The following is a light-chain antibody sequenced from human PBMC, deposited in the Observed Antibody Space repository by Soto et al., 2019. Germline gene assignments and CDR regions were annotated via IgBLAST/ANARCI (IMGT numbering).Light chain of an antibody. CDR1: SSDVGGYNY. CDR3: SSYTTSGSLV. J-gene: IGLJ2*01. CDR2: DVS. Sequence: QSALTQPASVSGSPGQSITISCTGTSSDVGGYNYVSWYQQHPGKAPKLMIYDVSNRPSGVSNRFSGSKSGNTASLTISGLQAEYEADYYCSSYTTSGSLVFGGGTKVTVL. V-gene: IGLV2-14*01.